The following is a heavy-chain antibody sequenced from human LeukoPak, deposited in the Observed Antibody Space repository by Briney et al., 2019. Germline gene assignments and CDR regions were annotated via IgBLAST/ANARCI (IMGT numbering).Heavy chain of an antibody. CDR3: SGVGVVPAEWFDP. V-gene: IGHV3-7*01. J-gene: IGHJ5*02. CDR2: IKQDGSEK. CDR1: GFTFSSYW. Sequence: GGSLRLSCAASGFTFSSYWMSWVRQAPGKGLEWVANIKQDGSEKYYVESVKGRFTISRDNAKNSLYLQMNSLRAEDTAVYYCSGVGVVPAEWFDPWGQGTLVNVS. D-gene: IGHD2-15*01.